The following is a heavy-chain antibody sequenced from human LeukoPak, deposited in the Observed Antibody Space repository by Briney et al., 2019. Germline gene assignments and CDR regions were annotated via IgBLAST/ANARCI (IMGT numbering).Heavy chain of an antibody. V-gene: IGHV3-64D*09. Sequence: GGSLRLSCSASGFPFSSYAMHWDRQAPGKGLEYVSAISDSGGSTYYADSVKGRFTISRDNSKNTLYLQMSSLRAEDTAVYFCVRGYSFGPYGMDVLGQGTTVTVSS. CDR1: GFPFSSYA. J-gene: IGHJ6*01. CDR2: ISDSGGST. D-gene: IGHD2-15*01. CDR3: VRGYSFGPYGMDV.